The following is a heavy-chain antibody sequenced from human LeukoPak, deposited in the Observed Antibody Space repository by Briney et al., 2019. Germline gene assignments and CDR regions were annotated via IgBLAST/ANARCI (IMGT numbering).Heavy chain of an antibody. V-gene: IGHV4-38-2*02. D-gene: IGHD2-15*01. CDR1: GYSISSGYY. Sequence: PSETLSLTCAVSGYSISSGYYWGWIRQPPGKGLEWIGSMYHSGSTYDNPSLKSRVTISVDTSKNQFSLKLSSVTAADTAVYYCAREVVVVDRYFQHWGQGTLVTVSS. J-gene: IGHJ1*01. CDR2: MYHSGST. CDR3: AREVVVVDRYFQH.